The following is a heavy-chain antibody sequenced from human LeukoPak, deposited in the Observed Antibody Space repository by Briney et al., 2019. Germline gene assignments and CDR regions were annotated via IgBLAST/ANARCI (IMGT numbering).Heavy chain of an antibody. CDR3: ASPFPSRTSRGRYYYYGMDV. Sequence: SETLSLTCTVSGGSISSYYWSWVRQPAGKGLEWIGRIYTSGSTNYNPSLKSRVTMSVDTSKNQFSLKLSSVTAADTAVYYCASPFPSRTSRGRYYYYGMDVWGQGTTVTVSS. J-gene: IGHJ6*02. V-gene: IGHV4-4*07. CDR2: IYTSGST. D-gene: IGHD3-10*01. CDR1: GGSISSYY.